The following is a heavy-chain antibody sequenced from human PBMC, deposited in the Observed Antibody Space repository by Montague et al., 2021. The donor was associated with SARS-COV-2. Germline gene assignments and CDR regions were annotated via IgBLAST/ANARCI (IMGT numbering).Heavy chain of an antibody. V-gene: IGHV4-61*02. CDR1: GGSISRGSYY. J-gene: IGHJ5*02. Sequence: TLSLTCTVSGGSISRGSYYWSWIRQPAGIVLEWIGRIYTSGSTNYTPSLQSRVTISVDTSKYPFSLKLSSVTAAATAVYSCERGCSGGSCYPNPFSTWGQGTLVTVSS. CDR2: IYTSGST. CDR3: ERGCSGGSCYPNPFST. D-gene: IGHD2-15*01.